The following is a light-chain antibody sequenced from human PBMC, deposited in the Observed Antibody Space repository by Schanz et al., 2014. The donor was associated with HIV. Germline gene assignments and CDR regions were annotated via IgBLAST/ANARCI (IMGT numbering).Light chain of an antibody. V-gene: IGLV6-57*02. CDR2: DDV. J-gene: IGLJ3*02. Sequence: NFMLTQPHSVSESPGKTVTLSCTGSSGSIASKFVQWYQQRPGSAPTTVIYDDVQGPSGVPGRFFGSIDSSSNSASLTISGLRTEDEGDYYCQSSDDINPGVFGGGTKLTVL. CDR1: SGSIASKF. CDR3: QSSDDINPGV.